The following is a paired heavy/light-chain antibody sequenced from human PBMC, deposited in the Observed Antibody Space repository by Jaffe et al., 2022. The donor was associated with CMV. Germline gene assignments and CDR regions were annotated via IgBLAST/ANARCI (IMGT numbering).Heavy chain of an antibody. D-gene: IGHD7-27*01. Sequence: EVQLVQSGAEVKKPGESLKISCEGSGYTFSKYWIAWVRQMPGKGLEWMGIIHPGDSDSRYSPSFQGQVTFSADKSFSTAYLQWSSLKASDTAMYYCAKTASGVEPDAFDIWGQGTMVTVSS. CDR3: AKTASGVEPDAFDI. CDR2: IHPGDSDS. V-gene: IGHV5-51*01. CDR1: GYTFSKYW. J-gene: IGHJ3*02.
Light chain of an antibody. Sequence: QLALTQPPSASASLGASVNLTCSLSSGHSRYAIAWHQQQPEKGLRYLMKVNNDGSHSKGDGIPERFSGSSSGAERYLTISSLQSEDETDYYCQTWGTGIQWVFGGGTKLTVL. CDR2: VNNDGSH. J-gene: IGLJ3*02. CDR1: SGHSRYA. V-gene: IGLV4-69*01. CDR3: QTWGTGIQWV.